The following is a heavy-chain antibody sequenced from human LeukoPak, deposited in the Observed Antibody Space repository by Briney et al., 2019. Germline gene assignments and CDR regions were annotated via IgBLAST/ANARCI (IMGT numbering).Heavy chain of an antibody. Sequence: SETLSLTCTVSGGSISSGDYYWSWIRQPPGKGLEWIGYICYSGSTYDNRSGKSRATKSVDTSKNQFSLKLSSVTAADTAVYYCARAYCSSTSCYTDYYYMDVWGKGTTVTVSS. D-gene: IGHD2-2*02. CDR2: ICYSGST. V-gene: IGHV4-30-4*08. CDR3: ARAYCSSTSCYTDYYYMDV. J-gene: IGHJ6*03. CDR1: GGSISSGDYY.